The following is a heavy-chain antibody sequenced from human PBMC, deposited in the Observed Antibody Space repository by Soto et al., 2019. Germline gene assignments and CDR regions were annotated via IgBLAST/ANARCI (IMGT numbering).Heavy chain of an antibody. Sequence: QVQLVQSGAEVKKPGASVKVSCKASGYTFTSYAMHWVRQAPGQRLEWMGWINAGNGNTKYSQKFQDRVTITRETSASIAHMELSSLRSEDTAVYFCARADSSYYLLTGYSAHRVDFQHWGQGTLVTVSS. CDR3: ARADSSYYLLTGYSAHRVDFQH. D-gene: IGHD3-9*01. CDR2: INAGNGNT. V-gene: IGHV1-3*01. J-gene: IGHJ1*01. CDR1: GYTFTSYA.